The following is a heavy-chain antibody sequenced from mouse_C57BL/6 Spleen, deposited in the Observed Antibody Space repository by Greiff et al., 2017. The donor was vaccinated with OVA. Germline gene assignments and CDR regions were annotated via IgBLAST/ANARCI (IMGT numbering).Heavy chain of an antibody. CDR3: ARCDGYSYCAMDC. Sequence: EVQLQQSGAELVKPGASVKLSCTASGFNIKDYYMHWVKQRTEQGLEWIGRIGPEDGDTKYAPNFQGKATITADTSSNTAYLQLSSLTSVDTAVYYCARCDGYSYCAMDCWGQGTSVTVSS. D-gene: IGHD2-3*01. CDR2: IGPEDGDT. V-gene: IGHV14-2*01. J-gene: IGHJ4*01. CDR1: GFNIKDYY.